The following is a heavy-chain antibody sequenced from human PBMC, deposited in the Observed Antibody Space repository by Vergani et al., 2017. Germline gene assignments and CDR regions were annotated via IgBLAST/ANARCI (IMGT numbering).Heavy chain of an antibody. V-gene: IGHV3-48*03. J-gene: IGHJ3*02. CDR1: GFTFSSYE. CDR3: AKAVGRGVNDAFDI. Sequence: EVQLVESGGGLVQPGGSLRLSCAASGFTFSSYEMNWVRQAPGKGLEWVSYISSSGSTIYYADSVKGRFTISRDNAKNSLYLQMNSLRAEDTALYYCAKAVGRGVNDAFDIWGQGTMVTVSS. CDR2: ISSSGSTI. D-gene: IGHD3-10*01.